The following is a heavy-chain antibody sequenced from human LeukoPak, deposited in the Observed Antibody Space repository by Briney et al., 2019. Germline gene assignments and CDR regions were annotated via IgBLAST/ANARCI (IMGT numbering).Heavy chain of an antibody. D-gene: IGHD6-19*01. CDR3: AGGGGGQWLVPVYFDY. CDR2: IIPIFGTA. V-gene: IGHV1-69*01. J-gene: IGHJ4*02. Sequence: SVKVSCKASGGTFSSYAISWVRQAPGQGLEWMGGIIPIFGTANYAQKFQGRVTITADESTSTAYMELSSLRSEDTAVYYCAGGGGGQWLVPVYFDYWGQGTLVTVSS. CDR1: GGTFSSYA.